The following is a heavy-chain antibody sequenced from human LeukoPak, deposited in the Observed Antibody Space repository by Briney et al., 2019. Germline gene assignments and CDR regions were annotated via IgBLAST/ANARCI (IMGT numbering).Heavy chain of an antibody. J-gene: IGHJ4*02. CDR3: ARDTSSFDY. CDR2: ISAYNGNT. V-gene: IGHV1-18*01. Sequence: ASVKVSCKASGYTFTNYDINWVRQATGQGLEWMGWISAYNGNTNYAQKLQGRVTMTTDTSTSTVYMELSSLRSEDTAVYYCARDTSSFDYWGQGTLVTVSS. CDR1: GYTFTNYD.